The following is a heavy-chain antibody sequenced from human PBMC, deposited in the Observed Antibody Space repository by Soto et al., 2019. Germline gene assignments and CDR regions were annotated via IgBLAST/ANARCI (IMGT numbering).Heavy chain of an antibody. V-gene: IGHV1-58*02. Sequence: ASVKVSCKASGFTFTSSAMQWVRQARGQRLEWIGWIVVGSGNTNYAQKFQERVTITRDMSTSTAYMELSSLRSEDTAVYYCAADLPKNCSGGSCYSYYYYMDVWGKGTTVTVSS. J-gene: IGHJ6*03. CDR3: AADLPKNCSGGSCYSYYYYMDV. CDR1: GFTFTSSA. CDR2: IVVGSGNT. D-gene: IGHD2-15*01.